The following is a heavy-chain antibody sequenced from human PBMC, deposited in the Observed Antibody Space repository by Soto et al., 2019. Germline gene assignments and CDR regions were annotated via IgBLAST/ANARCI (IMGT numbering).Heavy chain of an antibody. CDR2: IYHSGST. Sequence: LSLTCAVSGGSISSSDWWSWVRQPPGKGLEWIGEIYHSGSTNYNPSLKSRVTISVDKSKNQFSLKLSSVTAADTAVYYCARWYYYDSSGYYSDYWGQGTLVTVSS. CDR3: ARWYYYDSSGYYSDY. CDR1: GGSISSSDW. D-gene: IGHD3-22*01. J-gene: IGHJ4*02. V-gene: IGHV4-4*02.